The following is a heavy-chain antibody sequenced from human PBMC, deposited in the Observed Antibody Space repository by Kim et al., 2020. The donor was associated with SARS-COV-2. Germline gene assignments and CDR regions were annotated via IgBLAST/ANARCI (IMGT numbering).Heavy chain of an antibody. D-gene: IGHD3-10*01. Sequence: GGSLRLSCAASGFTFSSYSMNWVRQAPGKGLEWVSYISSSSSTIYYADSVKGRFTISRDNAKNSLYLQMNSLRDEDTAVYYCAMGLWFGELSYYGMDVWGQGTTVTVSS. CDR2: ISSSSSTI. CDR1: GFTFSSYS. CDR3: AMGLWFGELSYYGMDV. V-gene: IGHV3-48*02. J-gene: IGHJ6*02.